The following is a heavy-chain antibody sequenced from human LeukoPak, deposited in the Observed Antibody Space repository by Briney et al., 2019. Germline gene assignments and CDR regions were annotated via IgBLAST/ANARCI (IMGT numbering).Heavy chain of an antibody. D-gene: IGHD6-13*01. J-gene: IGHJ1*01. Sequence: GESLKISCKGSGYSFTSYWIGWVRQMPGKGLEGMGIIYPGDSDTRYSPSFQGQVTISADKSISTAYLQWSSLKASDTAMYYCARHRYSSSWYEPQYFQHWGQGTLVTVSS. V-gene: IGHV5-51*01. CDR2: IYPGDSDT. CDR1: GYSFTSYW. CDR3: ARHRYSSSWYEPQYFQH.